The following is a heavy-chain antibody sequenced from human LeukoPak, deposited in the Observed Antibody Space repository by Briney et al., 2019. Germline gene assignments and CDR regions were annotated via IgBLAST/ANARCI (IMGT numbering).Heavy chain of an antibody. Sequence: GASVKVSCKASGGTFSSYAISWVRQAPGQGLEWMGGIIPIFGTANYAQKFQGRVTITAHESTSTAYMELSSLRSEDTAVYYCARTPLGYCSSTSCPYYYYMDVWGKGTTVTVSS. V-gene: IGHV1-69*13. CDR2: IIPIFGTA. D-gene: IGHD2-2*01. CDR1: GGTFSSYA. J-gene: IGHJ6*03. CDR3: ARTPLGYCSSTSCPYYYYMDV.